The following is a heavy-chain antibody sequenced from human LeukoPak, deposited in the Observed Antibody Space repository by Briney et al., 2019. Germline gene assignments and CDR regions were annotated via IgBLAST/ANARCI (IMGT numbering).Heavy chain of an antibody. Sequence: GGSLRLSCAASGFTFSSYAMSWVRQAPGKGLEWVANIKQDGSEKYYVDSVKGRFTISRDNAKNSLYLQMNSLRAEDTAVYYCAREAYGYFNYFDYWGQGTLVTVSS. D-gene: IGHD5-18*01. J-gene: IGHJ4*02. CDR3: AREAYGYFNYFDY. CDR2: IKQDGSEK. V-gene: IGHV3-7*01. CDR1: GFTFSSYA.